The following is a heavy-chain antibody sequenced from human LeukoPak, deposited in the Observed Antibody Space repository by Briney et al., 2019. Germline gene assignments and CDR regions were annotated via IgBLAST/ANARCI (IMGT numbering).Heavy chain of an antibody. Sequence: ASVKVSCKTSGYTFTSYDLNWVRQATGQGLDWMGWVNPNSGNTGYAQKFQGRVTMTMDPSISTAYMELSSLRSEDTAVYYCASEGYCTNGVCYRFDPWGQGTLVTVSS. CDR3: ASEGYCTNGVCYRFDP. D-gene: IGHD2-8*01. J-gene: IGHJ5*02. CDR1: GYTFTSYD. V-gene: IGHV1-8*01. CDR2: VNPNSGNT.